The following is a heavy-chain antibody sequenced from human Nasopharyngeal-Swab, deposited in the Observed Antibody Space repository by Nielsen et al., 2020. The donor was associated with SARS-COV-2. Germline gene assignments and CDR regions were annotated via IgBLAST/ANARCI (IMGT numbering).Heavy chain of an antibody. Sequence: GGSLRLSCAASGFTFSDYGVNWVRQAPGKGLEWISVISRGATTVYSADSVKGRFTISRDNARNSLYLQMNSLRDEDTAVYYCARCSGFICAFDIWGQGTMVSVSS. V-gene: IGHV3-48*02. CDR3: ARCSGFICAFDI. J-gene: IGHJ3*02. CDR1: GFTFSDYG. D-gene: IGHD2-15*01. CDR2: ISRGATTV.